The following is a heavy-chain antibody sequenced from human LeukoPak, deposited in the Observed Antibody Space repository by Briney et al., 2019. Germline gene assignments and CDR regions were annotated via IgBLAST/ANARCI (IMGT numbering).Heavy chain of an antibody. J-gene: IGHJ4*02. D-gene: IGHD1-1*01. CDR3: ARLFRDVTTFDY. CDR1: GFTLSTSW. Sequence: GGSLRLSCTASGFTLSTSWMSWVRQAPGRGLEWVASIKQDGSQKYYMDSVKGRFTISRDNVQNSLYLQMNSLRAEDTAVYYCARLFRDVTTFDYWGQGTLVTVSS. V-gene: IGHV3-7*01. CDR2: IKQDGSQK.